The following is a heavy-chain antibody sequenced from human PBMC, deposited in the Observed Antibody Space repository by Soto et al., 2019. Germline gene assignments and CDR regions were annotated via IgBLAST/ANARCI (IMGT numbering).Heavy chain of an antibody. CDR1: GVFISSSAYY. D-gene: IGHD6-13*01. V-gene: IGHV4-31*03. J-gene: IGHJ4*02. CDR3: ARYRFSGNWSKFDY. CDR2: IYYNGST. Sequence: PSETLSLTCTVSGVFISSSAYYWSWIRHHPGKGLERIGNIYYNGSTYYTPSLKSRVTISLDTSKNQFSLKLSPVTAADTAVYYCARYRFSGNWSKFDYWGQGTQVTVSS.